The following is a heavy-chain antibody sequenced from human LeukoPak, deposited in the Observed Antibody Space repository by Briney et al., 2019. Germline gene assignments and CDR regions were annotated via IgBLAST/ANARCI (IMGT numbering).Heavy chain of an antibody. J-gene: IGHJ5*02. CDR3: ARSYYGSGSYSNWFDP. V-gene: IGHV4-34*01. Sequence: PSETLSLPCVVSGRSLSGSFSSYFWTWIRQPPGKGLEWIGEINRRGNTNYNPSLKSRVTMSVDTSKNDLSLELTSLTAADTAVYYCARSYYGSGSYSNWFDPWGQGTLVTVSS. D-gene: IGHD3-10*01. CDR2: INRRGNT. CDR1: GRSLSGSFSSYF.